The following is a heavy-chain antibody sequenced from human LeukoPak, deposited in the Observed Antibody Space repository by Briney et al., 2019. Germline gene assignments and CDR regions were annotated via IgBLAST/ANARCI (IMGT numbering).Heavy chain of an antibody. V-gene: IGHV3-23*01. CDR2: ISGSGGTT. CDR1: GFTFSSYA. D-gene: IGHD3-10*01. J-gene: IGHJ5*02. CDR3: ARDGVVRGVSLNWFDP. Sequence: PGGSLRLSCAASGFTFSSYAMSWVRQAPGKGLEWVSLISGSGGTTYYADSVKGRFTISRDNSKNTLYLQMNSLRPEDAAVYYCARDGVVRGVSLNWFDPWGQGTLVTVSS.